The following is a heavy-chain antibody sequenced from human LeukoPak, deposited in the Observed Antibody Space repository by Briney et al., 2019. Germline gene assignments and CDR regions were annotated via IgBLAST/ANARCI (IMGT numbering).Heavy chain of an antibody. D-gene: IGHD2-2*01. CDR2: ISSSGSTI. V-gene: IGHV3-48*04. CDR1: GFTFSSYW. CDR3: AGYGVVPAAHYYYYGMDV. Sequence: GGSLRLSCAASGFTFSSYWMSWVRQAPGKGLEWVSYISSSGSTIYYADSVKGRFTISRDNAKNSLYLQMNSLRAEDTAVYYCAGYGVVPAAHYYYYGMDVWGKGTTVTVSS. J-gene: IGHJ6*04.